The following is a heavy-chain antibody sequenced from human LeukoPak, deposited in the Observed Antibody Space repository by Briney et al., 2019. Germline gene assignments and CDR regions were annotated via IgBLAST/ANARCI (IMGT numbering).Heavy chain of an antibody. V-gene: IGHV4-4*02. CDR1: GGTISSTNW. CDR3: SRESGAFSPFGY. Sequence: SATLSLTCGVSGGTISSTNWWSWVRQPPGQGLESVREISLRGITNYNPSLKSRVTISLDRSKNHLSLTLTPVPTADTAVYYFSRESGAFSPFGYWGQGTLVTVSS. J-gene: IGHJ4*02. CDR2: ISLRGIT. D-gene: IGHD1-26*01.